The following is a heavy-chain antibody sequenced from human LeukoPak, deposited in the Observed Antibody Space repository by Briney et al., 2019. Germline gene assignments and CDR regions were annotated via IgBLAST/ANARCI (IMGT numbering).Heavy chain of an antibody. CDR2: VHYSGTT. V-gene: IGHV4-39*07. J-gene: IGHJ4*02. CDR1: GDSISSSTYY. CDR3: ARDLADSKSY. D-gene: IGHD2-15*01. Sequence: SETLSLTCSVSGDSISSSTYYWGWIRQPPGKGLEWIGSVHYSGTTYYNPSLKSRVPISVDTSKNQFSLRLSSVTAADTAVYYCARDLADSKSYWGQGTLVTVSS.